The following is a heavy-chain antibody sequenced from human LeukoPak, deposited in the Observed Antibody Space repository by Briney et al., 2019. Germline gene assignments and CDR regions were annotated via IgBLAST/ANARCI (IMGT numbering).Heavy chain of an antibody. J-gene: IGHJ4*02. CDR2: INHSGST. D-gene: IGHD5-12*01. V-gene: IGHV4-34*01. CDR1: GGSFSGYY. Sequence: SETLSLTCAVYGGSFSGYYWSWLRQPPGKGLEWIGEINHSGSTNYNPSLKSRVTISVDTSKNQFSLKLSSVTAADTAVYYCARGGRYSGYVDSYGYAFDYWGQGTLVTVSS. CDR3: ARGGRYSGYVDSYGYAFDY.